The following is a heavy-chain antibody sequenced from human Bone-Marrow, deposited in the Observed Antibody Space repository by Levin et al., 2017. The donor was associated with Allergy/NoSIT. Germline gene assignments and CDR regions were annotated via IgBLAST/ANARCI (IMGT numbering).Heavy chain of an antibody. D-gene: IGHD4-23*01. CDR1: NGSISDYRDYY. Sequence: PSETLSLTCTVSNGSISDYRDYYWSWIRQPAGKGLEWIGRFHTSGNTNYNPSLKSRVTMSLDTSQNLFSPRLTSVTAADSATYFCVRAPPIAPRWFHLWGRGTLVTVST. V-gene: IGHV4-4*07. CDR2: FHTSGNT. CDR3: VRAPPIAPRWFHL. J-gene: IGHJ2*01.